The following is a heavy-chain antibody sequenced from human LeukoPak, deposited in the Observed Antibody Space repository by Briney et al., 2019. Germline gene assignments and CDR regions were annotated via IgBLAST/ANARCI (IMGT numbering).Heavy chain of an antibody. D-gene: IGHD4-11*01. CDR3: ARDRDYSNTERGFDY. CDR1: GYTFTDYY. Sequence: ASVKVSCKTSGYTFTDYYIHWVRQAPGQGLEWMGWINPNSGETNSAQKFQGRVTMTGDTSISTAYLELRRVTSDDTAVYYCARDRDYSNTERGFDYWGQGTLVTVSS. J-gene: IGHJ4*02. V-gene: IGHV1-2*02. CDR2: INPNSGET.